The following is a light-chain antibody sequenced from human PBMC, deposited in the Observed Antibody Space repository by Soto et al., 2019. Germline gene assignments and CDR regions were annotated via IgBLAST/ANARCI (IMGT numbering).Light chain of an antibody. CDR1: QGIRKD. V-gene: IGKV1-6*01. CDR2: AAS. Sequence: IQMTQSPSSLSASVGDRVTITCRASQGIRKDLSWYQQKPGKAPTLLIYAASNLQSGVPSRFRGSRSGTEFTLTVSSLQPEDFATYYCLQDHDDSWTFGQGTKVDIK. CDR3: LQDHDDSWT. J-gene: IGKJ1*01.